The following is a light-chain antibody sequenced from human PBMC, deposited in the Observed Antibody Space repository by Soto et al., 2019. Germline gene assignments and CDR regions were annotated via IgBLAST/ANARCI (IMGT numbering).Light chain of an antibody. CDR3: CSYARSRV. CDR1: SSNIGAGYD. V-gene: IGLV1-40*01. J-gene: IGLJ1*01. Sequence: QSVLTQPPSVSGAPGQRVTISCTGSSSNIGAGYDVHWYQQLPGTAPKLLIYGNSNRPSGVPDRFSGSKSGTSASLAITGLQAEDEADYYCCSYARSRVFGTGTKLTVL. CDR2: GNS.